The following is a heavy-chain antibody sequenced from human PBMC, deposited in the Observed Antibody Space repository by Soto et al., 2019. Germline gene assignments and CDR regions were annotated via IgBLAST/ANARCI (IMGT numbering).Heavy chain of an antibody. CDR2: INPSGGSS. J-gene: IGHJ4*02. CDR1: GYTFTSYY. V-gene: IGHV1-46*01. D-gene: IGHD6-6*01. CDR3: ARGASIAARPIDY. Sequence: QVQLVQSGAEVKKPGASVKVSCKASGYTFTSYYVHWVRQAPGQGLEWMGIINPSGGSSTYAQKFQGRVTMTRDTSTSTVYMDLSSLRSEDTAVYYCARGASIAARPIDYCGQGTLVTVSS.